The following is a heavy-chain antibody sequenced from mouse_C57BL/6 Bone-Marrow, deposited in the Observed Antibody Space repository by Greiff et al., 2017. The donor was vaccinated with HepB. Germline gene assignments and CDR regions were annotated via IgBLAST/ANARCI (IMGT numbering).Heavy chain of an antibody. CDR1: GYTFTDYY. Sequence: EVQLQQSGPVLVKPGASVKLSCKASGYTFTDYYMHWVKQSPGKSLEWIGVINPYNGGTSYNQKFKGKATLTVDKSSSTAYMELNSLTSEDSAVYCCTGGDTTPFDYWGQGTTLTVSS. CDR3: TGGDTTPFDY. D-gene: IGHD1-1*01. J-gene: IGHJ2*01. V-gene: IGHV1-19*01. CDR2: INPYNGGT.